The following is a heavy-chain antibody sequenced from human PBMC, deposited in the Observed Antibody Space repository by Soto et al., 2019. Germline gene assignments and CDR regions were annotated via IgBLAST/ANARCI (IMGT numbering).Heavy chain of an antibody. CDR3: ARGLPGHCSAGSCYPVDH. CDR1: GFTFSNYY. CDR2: ISSSSSAI. D-gene: IGHD2-15*01. J-gene: IGHJ4*02. V-gene: IGHV3-11*01. Sequence: GGSLSLSCASSGFTFSNYYMTWIRQAPGKGLEWASYISSSSSAISYSDSVQGRFAVSRDNAKNSQDLQMNSLTAEDTAVYYCARGLPGHCSAGSCYPVDHWGQETLVTVSS.